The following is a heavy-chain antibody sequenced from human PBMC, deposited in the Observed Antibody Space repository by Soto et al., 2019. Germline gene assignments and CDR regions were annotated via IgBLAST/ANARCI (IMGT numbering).Heavy chain of an antibody. CDR1: GFTFSNYY. Sequence: PGGSLRLSCAASGFTFSNYYMTWIRQAPGKGLECLSYISSREVTVYYADSVKGQFTISRDNTKNSLYLQMTTLRDEDTAVYYCARVSASGWHVNGRDYFDSWGQGTLVTVSS. CDR3: ARVSASGWHVNGRDYFDS. J-gene: IGHJ4*02. V-gene: IGHV3-11*01. D-gene: IGHD6-19*01. CDR2: ISSREVTV.